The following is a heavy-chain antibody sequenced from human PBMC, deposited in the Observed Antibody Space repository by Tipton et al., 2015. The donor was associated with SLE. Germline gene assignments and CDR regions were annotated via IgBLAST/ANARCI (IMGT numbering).Heavy chain of an antibody. CDR2: ISYDGSNK. Sequence: SLRLSCAASGFTFSSYAMHWVRQAPGKGLEWVAVISYDGSNKYYADSVKGRFTISRDNSKNTLYLQMNSLRAEDTAVYYCARGRGYGDYFDYWGQGTLVTVSS. D-gene: IGHD4-17*01. J-gene: IGHJ4*02. V-gene: IGHV3-30-3*01. CDR1: GFTFSSYA. CDR3: ARGRGYGDYFDY.